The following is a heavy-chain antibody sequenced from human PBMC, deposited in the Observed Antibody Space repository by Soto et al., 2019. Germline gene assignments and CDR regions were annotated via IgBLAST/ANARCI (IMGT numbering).Heavy chain of an antibody. Sequence: EVQLLESGGGLVQPGGSLRLSCAASGFTFSNYAVTWVRQATGQGLEWVPTISGGGGSTYYGDSVKGRCTISRDNSKNTLNLQLNGLKAEDTAVYYCAKDQGRSWYEIDYWGQGTLVTVSS. CDR2: ISGGGGST. V-gene: IGHV3-23*01. D-gene: IGHD6-13*01. CDR3: AKDQGRSWYEIDY. CDR1: GFTFSNYA. J-gene: IGHJ4*02.